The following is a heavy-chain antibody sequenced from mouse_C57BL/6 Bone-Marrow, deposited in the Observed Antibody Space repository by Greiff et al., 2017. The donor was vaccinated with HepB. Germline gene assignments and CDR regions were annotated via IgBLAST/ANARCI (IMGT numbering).Heavy chain of an antibody. J-gene: IGHJ4*01. V-gene: IGHV2-2*01. CDR1: GFSLTSYG. CDR2: IWSGGST. D-gene: IGHD2-4*01. CDR3: ARVWRLRRAMDY. Sequence: QVQLKESGPGLVQPSQSLSITCTVSGFSLTSYGVHWVRQSPGKGLEWLGVIWSGGSTDYNAAFISRLSSSKDNSKTQVFFKMNSLQADDTAIYYCARVWRLRRAMDYWGQGTSVTVSS.